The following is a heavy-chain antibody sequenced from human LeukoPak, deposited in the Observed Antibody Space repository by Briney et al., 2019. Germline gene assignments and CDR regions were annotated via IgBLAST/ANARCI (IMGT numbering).Heavy chain of an antibody. D-gene: IGHD4-23*01. CDR2: IHYSGTT. J-gene: IGHJ4*02. V-gene: IGHV4-39*01. CDR1: GGSIISSSYY. Sequence: TTSETLSLTCTVSGGSIISSSYYWDWIRQPPGKGLEWIGTIHYSGTTYYNPSLKSRVTISVDTSRNHFSLSLNSVTAADTATYYCARHPRDDYGGFGLDSWGQGILVSVYS. CDR3: ARHPRDDYGGFGLDS.